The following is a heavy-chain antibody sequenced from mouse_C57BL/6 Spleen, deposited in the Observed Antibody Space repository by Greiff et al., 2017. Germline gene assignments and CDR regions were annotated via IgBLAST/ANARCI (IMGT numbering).Heavy chain of an antibody. Sequence: EVQLQESGGGLVQPGGSLKLSCAASGFTFSDYYMYWVRQTPEKRLEWVAYISNGGGSTYYPDTVKGRFTISRDNAKNTLYLQMSRLKSEDTAMYYCARRAVLYYFDYWGQGTTLTVSS. CDR1: GFTFSDYY. J-gene: IGHJ2*01. D-gene: IGHD1-1*01. V-gene: IGHV5-12*01. CDR3: ARRAVLYYFDY. CDR2: ISNGGGST.